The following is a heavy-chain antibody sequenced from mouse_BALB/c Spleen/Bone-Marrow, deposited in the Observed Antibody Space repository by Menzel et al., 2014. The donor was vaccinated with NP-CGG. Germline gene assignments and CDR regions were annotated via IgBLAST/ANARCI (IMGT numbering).Heavy chain of an antibody. J-gene: IGHJ4*01. V-gene: IGHV1-7*01. D-gene: IGHD1-1*01. CDR1: GYTFTSYW. Sequence: QVQLQQSGAELAKPGASVKMSCKASGYTFTSYWMHWVKQRPGQGLEWIGYINPSTGYTEYNQKFKDKATLTADKSSSTVYMQLSSLTSEDSAVYYCARQITTVDYAMDYWDQGTSVTVSS. CDR3: ARQITTVDYAMDY. CDR2: INPSTGYT.